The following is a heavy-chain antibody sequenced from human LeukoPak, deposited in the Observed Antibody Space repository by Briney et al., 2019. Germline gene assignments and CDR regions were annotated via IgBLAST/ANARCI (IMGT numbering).Heavy chain of an antibody. V-gene: IGHV3-43*02. CDR2: ISGDGATT. CDR1: GFSFDDNA. CDR3: ARDIVPPGIFWDY. D-gene: IGHD2-2*01. Sequence: GGSLRLSCAASGFSFDDNAMYWVRQAPGKGLEWVSLISGDGATTYYADSVKGRFNISRDNSKSSLYLQMNSLRAEDTAVYYCARDIVPPGIFWDYWGQGTLVTVSS. J-gene: IGHJ4*02.